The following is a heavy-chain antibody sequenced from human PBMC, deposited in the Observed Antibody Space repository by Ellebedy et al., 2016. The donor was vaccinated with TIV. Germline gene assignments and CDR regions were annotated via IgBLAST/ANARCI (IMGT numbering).Heavy chain of an antibody. J-gene: IGHJ4*02. V-gene: IGHV3-30*18. Sequence: GGSLRLSXAASGFTFSSYGMHWVRQAPGKGLEWVAVISYDGSNKYYADSVKGRFTISRDNSKNTLYLQMNSLRAEDTAVYYCAKDVGGPMMDCWGQGTLVTVSS. CDR2: ISYDGSNK. D-gene: IGHD3-16*01. CDR3: AKDVGGPMMDC. CDR1: GFTFSSYG.